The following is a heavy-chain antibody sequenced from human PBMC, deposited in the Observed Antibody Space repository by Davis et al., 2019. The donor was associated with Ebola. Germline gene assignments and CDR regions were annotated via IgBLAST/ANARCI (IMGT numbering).Heavy chain of an antibody. V-gene: IGHV4-59*01. CDR2: IYYSGSA. D-gene: IGHD3-22*01. CDR3: ARGLDYYDSSSAFDI. CDR1: GGSFSGYY. Sequence: GSLRLSCAVYGGSFSGYYWSWIRQPPGKGLEWIGYIYYSGSANYNPSLKSRVTISVDTSKNQFSLKLSSVTAADTAVYYCARGLDYYDSSSAFDIWGQGTMVTVSS. J-gene: IGHJ3*02.